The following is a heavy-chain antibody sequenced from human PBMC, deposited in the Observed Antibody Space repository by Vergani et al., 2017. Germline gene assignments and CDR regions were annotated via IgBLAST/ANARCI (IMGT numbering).Heavy chain of an antibody. V-gene: IGHV3-9*02. CDR1: GFTSAGYA. CDR3: AKDLGTSSGGGWFDP. CDR2: ISWNSNSI. Sequence: EVQLEESGGGLVLPGRSLRLSCVASGFTSAGYAMHWVRQAPGKGLEWVSGISWNSNSIGYADSVKGRFTISRDNAMNSLYLQMNSLRAEDTALYYCAKDLGTSSGGGWFDPWGQGTLVTVSS. D-gene: IGHD6-6*01. J-gene: IGHJ5*02.